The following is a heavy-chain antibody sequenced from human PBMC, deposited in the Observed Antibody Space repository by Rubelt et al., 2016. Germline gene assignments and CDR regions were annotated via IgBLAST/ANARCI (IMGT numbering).Heavy chain of an antibody. CDR1: GGSISSYY. J-gene: IGHJ4*02. CDR3: ARVSSSSGNNDY. Sequence: QVQLQESGPGLVKPSETLSLTCTASGGSISSYYWSWIRQPPGKGLEWIGEIYHIGSTNYNPSLKSRGTISVAKSKNQFSLKLSSGTAADTAVYYCARVSSSSGNNDYWGQGTLVTVSS. D-gene: IGHD6-13*01. V-gene: IGHV4-59*12. CDR2: IYHIGST.